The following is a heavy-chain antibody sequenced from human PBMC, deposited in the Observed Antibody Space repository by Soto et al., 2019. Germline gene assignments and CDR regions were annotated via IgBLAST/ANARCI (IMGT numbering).Heavy chain of an antibody. V-gene: IGHV4-34*01. D-gene: IGHD3-10*01. CDR2: INHSGST. CDR1: GGSFSGYY. J-gene: IGHJ4*02. CDR3: ARAGRRSYYYGSGSYRYFDY. Sequence: ETLSLTCAVYGGSFSGYYWSWIRQPPGKGLEWIGEINHSGSTNYNPSLKSRVTISVDTSKNQFSLKLSSVTAADTAVYYCARAGRRSYYYGSGSYRYFDYWGQGTLVTVSS.